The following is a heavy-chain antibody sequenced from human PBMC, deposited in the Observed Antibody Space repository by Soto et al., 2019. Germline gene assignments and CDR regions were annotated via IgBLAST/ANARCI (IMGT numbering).Heavy chain of an antibody. CDR3: ARAYYGSGSSGWFDP. Sequence: ASVKVSCKASGGTFSSYTISWVRQAPGQGLEWMGRIIPILGIANYAQKFQGRVTITADKSTSTAYMELSSLRSEDTAVYYCARAYYGSGSSGWFDPWGQGTLVTVSS. J-gene: IGHJ5*02. CDR2: IIPILGIA. D-gene: IGHD3-10*01. V-gene: IGHV1-69*02. CDR1: GGTFSSYT.